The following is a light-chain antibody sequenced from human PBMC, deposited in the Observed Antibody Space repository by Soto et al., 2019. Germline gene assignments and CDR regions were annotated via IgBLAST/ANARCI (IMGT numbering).Light chain of an antibody. J-gene: IGLJ3*02. CDR3: SSYTTTSTLLV. V-gene: IGLV2-14*01. CDR2: DVS. CDR1: SSDVGGYNY. Sequence: QSVLTQPASVTGSPGQSITISCTGTSSDVGGYNYVSWYQQHPGKAPKLMIYDVSSRPSGVSNRFSGSKSGNTASLTISGLQAEDEADYYCSSYTTTSTLLVSGGGTQLTVL.